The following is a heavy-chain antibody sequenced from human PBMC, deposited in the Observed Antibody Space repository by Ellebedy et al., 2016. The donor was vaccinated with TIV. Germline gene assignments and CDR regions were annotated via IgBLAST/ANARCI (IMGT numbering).Heavy chain of an antibody. CDR1: GFTFSSYS. V-gene: IGHV3-21*01. CDR2: ISSSSSYI. D-gene: IGHD3-16*01. CDR3: ARRRHHRGGIDY. Sequence: PGGSLRLSCAASGFTFSSYSMNWVRQAPGKGLEWVSSISSSSSYIYYADSVKGRFTISRDNAKNSLYLQMNSLRAEDTAVYYCARRRHHRGGIDYWGQGTLVTVSS. J-gene: IGHJ4*02.